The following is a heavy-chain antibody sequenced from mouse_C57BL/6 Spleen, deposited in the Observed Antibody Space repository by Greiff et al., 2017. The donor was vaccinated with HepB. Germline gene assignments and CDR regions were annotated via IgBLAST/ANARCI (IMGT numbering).Heavy chain of an antibody. CDR1: GFTFTDYY. D-gene: IGHD1-1*01. V-gene: IGHV7-3*01. CDR3: ARSGSSYNYFDY. J-gene: IGHJ2*01. Sequence: EVMLVESGGGLVQPGGSLSLSCAASGFTFTDYYMSWVRQPPGKALEWLGFIRNKANGYTTEYSASVKGRFTISRDNSQSILYLQMNALRAEDSATYYCARSGSSYNYFDYWGQGTTLTVSS. CDR2: IRNKANGYTT.